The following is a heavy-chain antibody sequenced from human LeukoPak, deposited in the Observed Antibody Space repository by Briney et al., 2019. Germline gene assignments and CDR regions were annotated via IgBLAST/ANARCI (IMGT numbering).Heavy chain of an antibody. D-gene: IGHD1-26*01. J-gene: IGHJ3*02. CDR2: IVVGSGNT. CDR3: AAATGATAGSYAFDI. Sequence: ASVKVSCKASGFTFSSSAMQWVRQARGQGLEWVAWIVVGSGNTNYAQKFQERVTISWDMSTNTAHMELSSLSFEDTAVYYCAAATGATAGSYAFDIWGQGTMVTVSS. CDR1: GFTFSSSA. V-gene: IGHV1-58*02.